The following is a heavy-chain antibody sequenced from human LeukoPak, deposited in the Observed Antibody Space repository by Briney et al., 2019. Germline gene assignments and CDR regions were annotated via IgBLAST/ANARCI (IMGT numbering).Heavy chain of an antibody. D-gene: IGHD3-22*01. V-gene: IGHV1-18*01. CDR3: ARLSYYYDSSDYYS. CDR1: GYTFTSYD. CDR2: ISAYNGNT. Sequence: GASVKVSCKASGYTFTSYDINWVRQATGQGLEWMGWISAYNGNTNYAQKLQGRVTMTTDTSTSTAYMELRSLRSDDTAVYYCARLSYYYDSSDYYSWGQGTLVTVSS. J-gene: IGHJ4*02.